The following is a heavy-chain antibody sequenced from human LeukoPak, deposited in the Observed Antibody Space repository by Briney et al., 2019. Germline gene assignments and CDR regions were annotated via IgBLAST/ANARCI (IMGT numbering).Heavy chain of an antibody. Sequence: AASVKVSCKASGGTFSNYGISWVRQAPGQGLEWMGRIIPILGIANYAQMFQGRVTITADKSTSTAYMELSSLRSEDTAVYYCARGNTVIVTAVHYYSYNYMDVWGKGTTVTVSS. J-gene: IGHJ6*03. CDR3: ARGNTVIVTAVHYYSYNYMDV. CDR1: GGTFSNYG. D-gene: IGHD2-2*01. CDR2: IIPILGIA. V-gene: IGHV1-69*04.